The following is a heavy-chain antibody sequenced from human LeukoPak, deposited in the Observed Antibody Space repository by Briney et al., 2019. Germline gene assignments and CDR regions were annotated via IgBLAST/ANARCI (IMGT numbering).Heavy chain of an antibody. Sequence: ASVKVSCKTSGYSFTDYYIHWVRQAPGQELEWMGWINTKSGRTSSARKFQGRVTMTRDPSITTVYMDMAWLTSDDTAIYFCARADFIDAGPYLIGPWGQGTLVTVSS. D-gene: IGHD3-3*01. V-gene: IGHV1-2*02. CDR3: ARADFIDAGPYLIGP. CDR1: GYSFTDYY. J-gene: IGHJ5*02. CDR2: INTKSGRT.